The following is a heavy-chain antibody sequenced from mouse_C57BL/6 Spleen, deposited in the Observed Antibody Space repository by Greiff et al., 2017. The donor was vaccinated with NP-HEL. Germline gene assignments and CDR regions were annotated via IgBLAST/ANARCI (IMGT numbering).Heavy chain of an antibody. D-gene: IGHD4-1*01. CDR2: IYPSDSET. CDR3: ARKLGDY. Sequence: QVQLQQPGAELVRPGSSVKLSCKASGYTFTSYWMDWVKQRPGQGLEWIGNIYPSDSETQYNQKFKDKATLTGDKSSSTAYMQLSSLTSEDSAVYYCARKLGDYWGQGTTLTVSS. J-gene: IGHJ2*01. V-gene: IGHV1-61*01. CDR1: GYTFTSYW.